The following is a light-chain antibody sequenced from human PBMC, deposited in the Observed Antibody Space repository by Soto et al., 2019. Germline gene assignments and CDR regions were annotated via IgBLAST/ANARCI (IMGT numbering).Light chain of an antibody. V-gene: IGKV3-11*01. CDR3: QHRSAWPPWT. Sequence: EIVLTQSPATLSLSPGERATLSCRASQSVSTYLAWYQQKPGQAPRLLIYDASNRATGIPARFSGSGSGTDFTLTISSLEPEDSAVYYCQHRSAWPPWTFGQGTKLEIK. CDR1: QSVSTY. CDR2: DAS. J-gene: IGKJ1*01.